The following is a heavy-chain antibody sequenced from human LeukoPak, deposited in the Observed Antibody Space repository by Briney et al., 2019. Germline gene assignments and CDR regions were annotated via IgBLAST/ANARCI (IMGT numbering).Heavy chain of an antibody. D-gene: IGHD6-19*01. Sequence: SETLSLTCTVSGGSISSYYWSWIRQPAGKGLEWIGRIYTSGSTNYNPSLKSRVTISVDTPKNQFSLKLSSVTAADTAVYYCAREIAVAGSAFDIWGQGTMVAVSS. CDR3: AREIAVAGSAFDI. CDR1: GGSISSYY. J-gene: IGHJ3*02. CDR2: IYTSGST. V-gene: IGHV4-4*07.